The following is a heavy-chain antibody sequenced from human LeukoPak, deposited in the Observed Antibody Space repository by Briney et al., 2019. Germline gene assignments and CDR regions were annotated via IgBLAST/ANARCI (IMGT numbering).Heavy chain of an antibody. D-gene: IGHD3-3*01. CDR2: IYTSGST. J-gene: IGHJ4*02. Sequence: SETLSLTCTVSGGSISSGSYYLSWIRQPAGKGLEWIGRIYTSGSTNYNPSLKSRVTMSVDTSKNQFSLKLSSVTAADTAVYYCARDPNFPYFDYWGQGTLVTVSS. V-gene: IGHV4-61*02. CDR3: ARDPNFPYFDY. CDR1: GGSISSGSYY.